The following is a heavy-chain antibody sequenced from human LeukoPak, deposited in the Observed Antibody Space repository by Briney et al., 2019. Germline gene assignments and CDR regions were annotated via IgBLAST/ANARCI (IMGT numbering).Heavy chain of an antibody. CDR3: ARSLSSSWFRFDY. J-gene: IGHJ4*02. CDR1: GYRFRNYW. Sequence: GESLKISCKGSGYRFRNYWIGWVRQMPGKGLEWMGIIYPGDSDTRYSPSFQGQVTISADKSISTAYLQWSSLKASDTAMYYCARSLSSSWFRFDYWGQGTLVTVSS. V-gene: IGHV5-51*01. CDR2: IYPGDSDT. D-gene: IGHD6-13*01.